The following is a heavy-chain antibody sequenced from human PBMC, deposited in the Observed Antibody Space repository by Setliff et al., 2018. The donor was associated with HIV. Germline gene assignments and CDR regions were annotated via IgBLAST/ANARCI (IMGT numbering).Heavy chain of an antibody. J-gene: IGHJ4*02. V-gene: IGHV3-74*01. D-gene: IGHD3-22*01. Sequence: LRLSCAASGFTFTSYWMHWVRQAPGKGLVWVFGMNTDGSSTRYADSVKGRFTISRDNAKNMLYLQMNSLSADDTAVYYCVRGSGYYYFDNWGQGARVTVSS. CDR3: VRGSGYYYFDN. CDR2: MNTDGSST. CDR1: GFTFTSYW.